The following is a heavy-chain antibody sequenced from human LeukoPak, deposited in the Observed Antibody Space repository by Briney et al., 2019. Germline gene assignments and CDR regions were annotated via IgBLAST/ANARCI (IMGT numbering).Heavy chain of an antibody. D-gene: IGHD1-1*01. Sequence: PGGSLRLSCAASGFTFSRYWMIWVRQTPGKGLEWVANIKEDGGEKYYVDSVKGRFTISRDNAKSSLFLQMNSLRTEDTAVYYCATTRGFDYWGQGTLVTVSS. CDR2: IKEDGGEK. V-gene: IGHV3-7*03. CDR3: ATTRGFDY. J-gene: IGHJ4*02. CDR1: GFTFSRYW.